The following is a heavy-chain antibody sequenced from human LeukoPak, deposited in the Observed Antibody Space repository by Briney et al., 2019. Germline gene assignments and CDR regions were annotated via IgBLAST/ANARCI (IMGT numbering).Heavy chain of an antibody. CDR3: ATSLYGSGSYYKGGFDY. V-gene: IGHV4-38-2*02. Sequence: SETLSLTCTVSAYSISSDYYWGWIRQPPGKGLEWIGEINHSGSTNYNPSLKSRVTLSVDTSKNQFSLKQSSVTAADTGVYYSATSLYGSGSYYKGGFDYWGQGTLVTVSS. D-gene: IGHD3-10*01. J-gene: IGHJ4*02. CDR2: INHSGST. CDR1: AYSISSDYY.